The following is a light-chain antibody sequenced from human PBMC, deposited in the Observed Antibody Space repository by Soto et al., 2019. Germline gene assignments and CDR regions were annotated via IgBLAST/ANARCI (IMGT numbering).Light chain of an antibody. CDR2: DAS. CDR3: QQRRNWPT. V-gene: IGKV3-11*01. Sequence: EIVLTQSPATLSLSPGERATLSCRASQSVSSYLAWYQQKPGQAPRLLIYDASNRATGIPARFSGSGSGTDFTLPISSLEPEDFEVYYCQQRRNWPTFGQGTKLEIK. CDR1: QSVSSY. J-gene: IGKJ2*01.